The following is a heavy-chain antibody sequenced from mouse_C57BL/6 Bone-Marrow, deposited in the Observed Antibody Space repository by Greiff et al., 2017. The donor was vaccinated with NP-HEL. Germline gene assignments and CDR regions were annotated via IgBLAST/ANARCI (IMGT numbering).Heavy chain of an antibody. CDR3: ARNWYFDV. V-gene: IGHV5-12*01. Sequence: EVNVVESGGGLVQPGGSLKLSCAASGFTFSDYYMYWVRQTPEKRLEWVAYISNGGGSTYYPDTVKGRFTISRDNSKNTLYLQMSSLKSEDTAMYYCARNWYFDVWGTGTTVTVSS. J-gene: IGHJ1*03. CDR1: GFTFSDYY. CDR2: ISNGGGST.